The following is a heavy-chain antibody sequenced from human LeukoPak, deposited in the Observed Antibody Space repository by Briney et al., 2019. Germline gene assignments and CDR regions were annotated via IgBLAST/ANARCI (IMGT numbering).Heavy chain of an antibody. D-gene: IGHD3-10*01. CDR3: AGASGSGSYYPHH. CDR1: GYTFTGYY. CDR2: INPNSGGT. Sequence: ASVKVSCKASGYTFTGYYMHWVRQAPGQGLEWMGWINPNSGGTNYAQKFQGRVTMTRDTSISTAYMELSRLRSDDTAVYYCAGASGSGSYYPHHWGQGTLVTVSS. J-gene: IGHJ5*02. V-gene: IGHV1-2*02.